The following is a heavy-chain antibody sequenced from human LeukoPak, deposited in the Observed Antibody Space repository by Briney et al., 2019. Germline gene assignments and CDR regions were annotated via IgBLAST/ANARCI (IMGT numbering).Heavy chain of an antibody. CDR2: IYYSGST. D-gene: IGHD5-12*01. CDR3: ARLEVSGSKFDY. Sequence: SETLSLTCTVSGGSISSSSYYWGWIRQPPGKWLEWIGSIYYSGSTYYNPSLKSRVTISVDTSKNQFSLKLSSVTAADTAVYYCARLEVSGSKFDYWGQGTLVTVSS. J-gene: IGHJ4*02. CDR1: GGSISSSSYY. V-gene: IGHV4-39*01.